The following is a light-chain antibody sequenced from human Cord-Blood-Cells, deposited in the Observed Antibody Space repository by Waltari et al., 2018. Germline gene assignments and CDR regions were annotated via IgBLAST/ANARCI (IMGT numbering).Light chain of an antibody. CDR3: SSYTSSSVV. J-gene: IGLJ2*01. V-gene: IGLV2-14*01. Sequence: QSALTQPASVSGSPGQSITISGTGTSSDVGGYNYVPWYQQHPGKAPNLMIYDVSKRPSGVSNRFSGSKSGNTASLTISGLQAEDEADYYCSSYTSSSVVFGGGTKLTVL. CDR2: DVS. CDR1: SSDVGGYNY.